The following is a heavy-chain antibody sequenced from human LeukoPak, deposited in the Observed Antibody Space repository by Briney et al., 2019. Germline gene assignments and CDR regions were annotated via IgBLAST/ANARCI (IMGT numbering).Heavy chain of an antibody. CDR2: IYYSGST. Sequence: PSETLSLTCTVSGVSISSSSYYWGWIRQPPGKGLEWIGSIYYSGSTYYNPSLKSRVTISVDTSKNQFSLKLSSVTAADTAVYYCAKATSHDAFDIWGQGTMVTVSS. J-gene: IGHJ3*02. D-gene: IGHD2-2*01. V-gene: IGHV4-39*01. CDR3: AKATSHDAFDI. CDR1: GVSISSSSYY.